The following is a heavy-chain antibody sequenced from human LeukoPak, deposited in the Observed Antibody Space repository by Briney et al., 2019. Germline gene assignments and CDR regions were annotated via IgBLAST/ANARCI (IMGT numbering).Heavy chain of an antibody. Sequence: SETLSLTCAVYGGSFSGYYWSWIRQPPGKGLEWIGEINHSGSTNYNPSLKSRVTISVDTSKNQFSLKLSSVTAADTAVYYCARSSGIRARADYWGQGTLVTVSS. V-gene: IGHV4-34*01. CDR3: ARSSGIRARADY. D-gene: IGHD1-14*01. J-gene: IGHJ4*02. CDR1: GGSFSGYY. CDR2: INHSGST.